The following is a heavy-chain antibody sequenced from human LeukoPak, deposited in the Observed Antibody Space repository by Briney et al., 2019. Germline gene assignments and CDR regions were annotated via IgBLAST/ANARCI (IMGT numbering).Heavy chain of an antibody. CDR2: TKHSEST. V-gene: IGHV4-34*01. J-gene: IGHJ4*02. CDR3: ARVIGSDTRDYYLGY. CDR1: GGSFSDYY. Sequence: SETLSLTCAVYGGSFSDYYWSWIRQSPGKGLEWIGEIKSTGTTNWIGETKHSESTNYNPSLKSLVTISADTSKNQFSLKLTSVTPADTAVYYCARVIGSDTRDYYLGYWGQGTLVTVHS. D-gene: IGHD2-2*01.